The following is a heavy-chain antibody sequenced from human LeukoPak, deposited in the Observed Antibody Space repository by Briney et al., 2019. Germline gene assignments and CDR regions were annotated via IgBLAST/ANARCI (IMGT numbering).Heavy chain of an antibody. CDR2: INHSGST. Sequence: LSCAASGLTVSSDAMDWGRPAPRRRVGWVWEINHSGSTNYNQSLNSRVTTSVDTSKNQYSLKLSSVAAADTAVYYCARLVAGLVGFDYWCQGTLVTVSS. V-gene: IGHV4-34*01. CDR1: GLTVSSDA. CDR3: ARLVAGLVGFDY. D-gene: IGHD6-19*01. J-gene: IGHJ4*02.